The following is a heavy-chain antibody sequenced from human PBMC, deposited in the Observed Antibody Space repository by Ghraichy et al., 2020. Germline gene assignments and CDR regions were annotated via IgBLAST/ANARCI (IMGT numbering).Heavy chain of an antibody. CDR3: VRINSTRAAFFDY. V-gene: IGHV2-70*11. Sequence: SGPTLVKPTQTLTLTCTFSGFSLSTSGMCVSWIRQPPGKALEWLARIDWDDDIYYSTSLKTRLSISKDTSRNQVVLTMANMDPVDTATYYCVRINSTRAAFFDYWGQGTLVTVSS. J-gene: IGHJ4*02. CDR1: GFSLSTSGMC. D-gene: IGHD6-13*01. CDR2: IDWDDDI.